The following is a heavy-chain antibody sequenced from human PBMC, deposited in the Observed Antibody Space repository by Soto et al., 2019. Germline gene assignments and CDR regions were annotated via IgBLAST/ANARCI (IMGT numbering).Heavy chain of an antibody. Sequence: SETLSLTCAVYGGSFSGYYWSRIRQPPGKGLEWIGEINHSGSTNYNPSLKSRVTISVDTSKNQFSLKLSSVTAADTAVYYCASGILIGGNSLRPYWGQGTLVTVSS. D-gene: IGHD2-21*02. V-gene: IGHV4-34*01. J-gene: IGHJ4*02. CDR1: GGSFSGYY. CDR2: INHSGST. CDR3: ASGILIGGNSLRPY.